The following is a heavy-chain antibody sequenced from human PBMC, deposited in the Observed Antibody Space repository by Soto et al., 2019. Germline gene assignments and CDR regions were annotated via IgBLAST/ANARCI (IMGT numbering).Heavy chain of an antibody. J-gene: IGHJ4*02. D-gene: IGHD1-26*01. CDR1: GYSISSSSW. CDR3: ARREIQGPIDY. CDR2: IYYSGTT. Sequence: LETLSLTCAVSGYSISSSSWWGWIRQPPGKGLEWIGYIYYSGTTYYNPSLKSRVTMSVDTSKNQFSLKLTSVTAVDTAVYYCARREIQGPIDYWGQGTLVTVSS. V-gene: IGHV4-28*01.